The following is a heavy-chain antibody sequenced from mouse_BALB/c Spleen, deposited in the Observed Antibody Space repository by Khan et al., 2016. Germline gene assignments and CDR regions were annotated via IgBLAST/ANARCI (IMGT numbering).Heavy chain of an antibody. D-gene: IGHD1-1*01. CDR2: INTNTGEP. J-gene: IGHJ3*01. CDR1: GYTFTNYG. CDR3: AEDYYGSSWFAY. V-gene: IGHV9-3*02. Sequence: QIQLVQSGPELKKPGETVKISCKASGYTFTNYGMNWVKQAPGKGLKWMGWINTNTGEPTYAEEFKGRFAFSLETSASTAYLQINNLKTEDTATCFCAEDYYGSSWFAYWSQGTLVTVSA.